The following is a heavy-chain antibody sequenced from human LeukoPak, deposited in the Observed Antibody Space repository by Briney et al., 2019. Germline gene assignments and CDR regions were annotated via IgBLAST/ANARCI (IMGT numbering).Heavy chain of an antibody. V-gene: IGHV3-23*01. J-gene: IGHJ5*01. CDR3: ATHPGAVDS. CDR2: ISGSGGST. D-gene: IGHD7-27*01. CDR1: GCTFSSYA. Sequence: GGSLRLSCAASGCTFSSYALSWVRQSPGKGLEWVSDISGSGGSTSYADSVKGRFTISRGTPKNPLYLQMSSLRAEDTAVYHCATHPGAVDSWGQGTLVTVSS.